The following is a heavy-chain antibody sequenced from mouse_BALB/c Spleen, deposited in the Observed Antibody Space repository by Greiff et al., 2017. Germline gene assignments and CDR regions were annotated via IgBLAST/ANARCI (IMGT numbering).Heavy chain of an antibody. Sequence: QVQLKESGPDLVAPSQSLSITCTVSGFSLTSYGVHWVRQPPGKGLEWLVVIWSDGSTTYNSALKSRLSISKDNSKSQVFLKMNSLQTDDTAMYYCARPYYDYDGGFAYWGQGTLVTVSA. CDR1: GFSLTSYG. J-gene: IGHJ3*01. D-gene: IGHD2-4*01. CDR2: IWSDGST. V-gene: IGHV2-6-2*01. CDR3: ARPYYDYDGGFAY.